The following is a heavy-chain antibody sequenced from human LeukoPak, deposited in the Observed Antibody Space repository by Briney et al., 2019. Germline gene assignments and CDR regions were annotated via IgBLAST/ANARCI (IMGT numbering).Heavy chain of an antibody. CDR3: AKDPLVVTAKEEDCDY. CDR1: GFTFSTYW. D-gene: IGHD2-21*02. CDR2: ISGSGGST. J-gene: IGHJ4*02. V-gene: IGHV3-23*01. Sequence: GGSLRLSCAASGFTFSTYWMHWVRQAPGKGLEWVSAISGSGGSTYYADSVKGRFTISRDNSKNTLYLQMNSLRAEDTTVYYCAKDPLVVTAKEEDCDYWGQGTLVTVSS.